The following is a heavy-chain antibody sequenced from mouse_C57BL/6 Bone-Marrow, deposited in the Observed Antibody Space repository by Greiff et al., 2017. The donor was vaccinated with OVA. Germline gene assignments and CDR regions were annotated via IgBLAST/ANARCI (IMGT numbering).Heavy chain of an antibody. D-gene: IGHD2-14*01. Sequence: ESGPGLVKPSQSLSLTCTVTGYSITSDYAWNWIRQFPGNKLEWMGYISYSGSTSYNPSLKSRISITRDTSKNQFFLQLNSVTTEDTATYYCARCGYDVVAYFDYWGQGITLTVSS. CDR3: ARCGYDVVAYFDY. V-gene: IGHV3-2*02. CDR1: GYSITSDYA. CDR2: ISYSGST. J-gene: IGHJ2*01.